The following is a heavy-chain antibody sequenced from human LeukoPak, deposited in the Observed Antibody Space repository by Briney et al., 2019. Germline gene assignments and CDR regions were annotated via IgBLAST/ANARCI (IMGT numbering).Heavy chain of an antibody. CDR1: GGTFSSYA. J-gene: IGHJ4*01. CDR3: ARSENPGGGYSCDY. Sequence: ASVKVSCKASGGTFSSYAISWVRQAPGQGLEWMGRIIPILGIANYAQKFQGRVTITADKSTSTAYMELSSLRSEDTAVYYCARSENPGGGYSCDYWGHGTLVTVSS. V-gene: IGHV1-69*04. D-gene: IGHD5-18*01. CDR2: IIPILGIA.